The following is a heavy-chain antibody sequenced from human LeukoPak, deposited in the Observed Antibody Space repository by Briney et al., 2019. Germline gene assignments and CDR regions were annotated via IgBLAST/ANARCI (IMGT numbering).Heavy chain of an antibody. Sequence: ASVTLSCKASGYTITANYIHWLRQAPGQGLEWMGWMNPKDGATNYALKFQGRVTMTGDTSSNTAYLNLSGLTSDDSALYYCTRALAFWGQGTLVTVSS. V-gene: IGHV1-2*02. CDR2: MNPKDGAT. CDR3: TRALAF. CDR1: GYTITANY. J-gene: IGHJ4*02.